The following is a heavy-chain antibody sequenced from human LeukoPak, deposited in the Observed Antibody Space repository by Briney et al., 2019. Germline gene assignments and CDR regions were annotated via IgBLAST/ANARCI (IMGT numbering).Heavy chain of an antibody. J-gene: IGHJ4*02. V-gene: IGHV3-11*03. D-gene: IGHD5-18*01. Sequence: GRFTISRDNAKNSLYLQMNSLRAEDTAVYYCARQVGSAQQLWPDYWGQGTLVTVSS. CDR3: ARQVGSAQQLWPDY.